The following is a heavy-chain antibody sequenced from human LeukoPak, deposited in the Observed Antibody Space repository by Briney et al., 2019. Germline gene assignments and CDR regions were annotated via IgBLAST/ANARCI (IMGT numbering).Heavy chain of an antibody. Sequence: GGSLRLSCAASGFTFSSYAMHWVRQAPGKGLEWVAVISYDGSNKYYADSVKGRFTISRDNSKNTLYLQKNSLRAEDTAVYYCARDYDSSGFYYFDYWGQGTLVTVSS. D-gene: IGHD3-22*01. CDR1: GFTFSSYA. J-gene: IGHJ4*02. CDR3: ARDYDSSGFYYFDY. CDR2: ISYDGSNK. V-gene: IGHV3-30*04.